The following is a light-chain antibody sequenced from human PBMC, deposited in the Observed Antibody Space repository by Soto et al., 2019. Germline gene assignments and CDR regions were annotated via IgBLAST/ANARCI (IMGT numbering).Light chain of an antibody. CDR2: GTS. CDR3: QQYNNWLWT. V-gene: IGKV3-15*01. CDR1: QSVSSN. Sequence: EIVMTQSPATLSVSPGERATLSCRASQSVSSNLAWYQQKPGQAPRLLIYGTSTRATGIPARFSGSGSGTEFTLTISSLQSEDSAVYYCQQYNNWLWTFGQGTKVEI. J-gene: IGKJ1*01.